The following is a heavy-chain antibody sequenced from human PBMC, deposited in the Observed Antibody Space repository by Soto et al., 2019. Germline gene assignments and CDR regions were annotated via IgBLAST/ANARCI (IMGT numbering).Heavy chain of an antibody. CDR2: ISSSSSYI. D-gene: IGHD2-8*02. CDR1: GFTFSSYS. Sequence: EVQLVESGGGLVKPGGSLRLSCAASGFTFSSYSMNWVRQAPGKGLEWVSSISSSSSYIYYADSVKGRFTISRDNAKNSLYLQMNSLRAEDTAVYYGARDRVLHLDAFDIWGQRTMVTVFS. CDR3: ARDRVLHLDAFDI. V-gene: IGHV3-21*01. J-gene: IGHJ3*02.